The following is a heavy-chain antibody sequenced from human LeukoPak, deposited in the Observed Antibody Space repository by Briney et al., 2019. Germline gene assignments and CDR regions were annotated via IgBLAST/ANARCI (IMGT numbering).Heavy chain of an antibody. Sequence: AGGPLRLSCAASGFTFGRYSINWVRPAPGKALEWVSSICSSSAYIYAAGSVKGRFTISRDNAKNSVYLQMNSLRAEDTAVYFCARYYVWGSYRTDAFDIWGEGTMVTASS. CDR1: GFTFGRYS. D-gene: IGHD3-16*02. J-gene: IGHJ3*02. CDR3: ARYYVWGSYRTDAFDI. V-gene: IGHV3-21*01. CDR2: ICSSSAYI.